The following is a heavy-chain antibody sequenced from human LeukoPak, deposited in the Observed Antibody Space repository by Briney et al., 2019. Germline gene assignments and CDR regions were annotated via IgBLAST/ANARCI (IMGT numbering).Heavy chain of an antibody. CDR2: ISSSSSYI. V-gene: IGHV3-21*01. Sequence: GGSLRLSCAASGFTVSSKYMSWVRQAPGKGLEWVSSISSSSSYIYYADSMRGRFTISRDNAKNSLYLQINSLRAEDTAVCYCARASYSSGWYIPNGAEYFQHWGQGTLVTVSS. J-gene: IGHJ1*01. CDR3: ARASYSSGWYIPNGAEYFQH. CDR1: GFTVSSKY. D-gene: IGHD6-19*01.